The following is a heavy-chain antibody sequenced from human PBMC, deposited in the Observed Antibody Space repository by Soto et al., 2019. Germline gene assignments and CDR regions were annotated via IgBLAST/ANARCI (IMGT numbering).Heavy chain of an antibody. CDR2: ITSSSAYI. Sequence: EGQLVESGGGLVKPGGSLRLSCAVSGFSFSSYSLSWVRQAPGKGLEWVSSITSSSAYIHYADSVKGRFTISRDNAKNARYLQMTSLRAEDTAVYYCARDNNFFDSGRGVDYWGQGTLVTVSS. J-gene: IGHJ4*02. CDR3: ARDNNFFDSGRGVDY. D-gene: IGHD3-10*01. CDR1: GFSFSSYS. V-gene: IGHV3-21*01.